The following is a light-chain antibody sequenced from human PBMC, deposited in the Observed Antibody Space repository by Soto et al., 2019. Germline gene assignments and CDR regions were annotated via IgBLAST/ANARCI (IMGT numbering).Light chain of an antibody. CDR2: AAS. V-gene: IGKV1D-16*01. CDR3: QQYYSYPPT. J-gene: IGKJ1*01. Sequence: DIQMTQSPSSLSASVGDRVTITCRASQDLDRWLAWYQQKPGEAPKLLIYAASTLQSGVPSRFSGSGSGTDFTLTISCLQSEDFATYYCQQYYSYPPTFGQGTKVDIK. CDR1: QDLDRW.